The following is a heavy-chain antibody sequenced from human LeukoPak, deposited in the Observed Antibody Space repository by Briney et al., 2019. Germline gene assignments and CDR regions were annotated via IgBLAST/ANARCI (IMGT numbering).Heavy chain of an antibody. Sequence: SETLSLTCAVYGGSFSGYYWSWIRQPPGKGLEWIGEINHSGSTNYNPSLKSRVTISVDTSKNQFSLKLSSVTAADTAVYYCAIGRYYYGSGRFFAFDIWGQGTMVTVSS. J-gene: IGHJ3*02. CDR1: GGSFSGYY. V-gene: IGHV4-34*01. CDR2: INHSGST. D-gene: IGHD3-10*01. CDR3: AIGRYYYGSGRFFAFDI.